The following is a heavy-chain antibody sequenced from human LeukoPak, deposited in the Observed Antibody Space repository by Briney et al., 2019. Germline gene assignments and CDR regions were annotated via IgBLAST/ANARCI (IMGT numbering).Heavy chain of an antibody. Sequence: PGGSLRLSCAASGFTFSSYWMSWVRQAPGKGLEWVANIKQDGSEKYYVDSVKGRFTISRDNAKNSLYLQMNSLRAEDTAVYYCARGLLVQEYYFDYWGQGALVTVSS. CDR1: GFTFSSYW. CDR3: ARGLLVQEYYFDY. CDR2: IKQDGSEK. D-gene: IGHD6-6*01. J-gene: IGHJ4*02. V-gene: IGHV3-7*01.